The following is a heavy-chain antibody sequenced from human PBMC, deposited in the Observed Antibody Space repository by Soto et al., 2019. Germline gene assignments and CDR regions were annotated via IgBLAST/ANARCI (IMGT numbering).Heavy chain of an antibody. CDR1: GFTFSSYG. Sequence: GGSLRLSCAASGFTFSSYGMHWVRQAPGKGLEWVAVIWYDGSNKYYADSVKGRFTISRDNSKNTLYLQMNSLRAEDTAVYYCARPNGYDSYFDLWGQGSLVTVSS. J-gene: IGHJ4*02. CDR2: IWYDGSNK. V-gene: IGHV3-33*01. CDR3: ARPNGYDSYFDL. D-gene: IGHD5-12*01.